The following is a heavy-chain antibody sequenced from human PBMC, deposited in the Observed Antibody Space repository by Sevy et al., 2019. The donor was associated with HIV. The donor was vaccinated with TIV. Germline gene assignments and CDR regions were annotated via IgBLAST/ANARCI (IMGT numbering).Heavy chain of an antibody. CDR2: ISGISNYI. CDR1: GFTFSSYS. V-gene: IGHV3-21*01. D-gene: IGHD2-2*02. CDR3: ARNNCSITNCYRGDVFDI. Sequence: GGSLRLSCAASGFTFSSYSMNWVRQAPGKGLEWVSSISGISNYIYYADSMKGRFTVSRDNARNSLYLKMNSLRAEDTAVYYCARNNCSITNCYRGDVFDIWGQGTMVTVSS. J-gene: IGHJ3*02.